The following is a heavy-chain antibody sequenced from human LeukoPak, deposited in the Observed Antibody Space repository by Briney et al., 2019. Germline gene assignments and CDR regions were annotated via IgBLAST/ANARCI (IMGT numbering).Heavy chain of an antibody. CDR2: ISGSGGST. CDR1: GFTFSSYA. CDR3: AKEKRIAAARPIYYHYMDV. D-gene: IGHD6-13*01. J-gene: IGHJ6*03. Sequence: PGGSLRLSCAASGFTFSSYAMSWVRQAPGKGLEWVSAISGSGGSTYYADSVKGRFTISRDNSKNTLYLQMNSLRAEDTAVYYCAKEKRIAAARPIYYHYMDVWGKGTTVTVSS. V-gene: IGHV3-23*01.